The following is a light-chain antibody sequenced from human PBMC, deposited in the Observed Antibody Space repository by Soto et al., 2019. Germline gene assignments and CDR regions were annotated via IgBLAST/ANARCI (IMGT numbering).Light chain of an antibody. Sequence: QSALTQPASVSGSPGQSITISCTGTSSDIGVYNYVSWYQHHPGKAPKLMIYEVSNRPSGVSNRFSGSKSDNTASLTISGLQAGDEADYYCGSYTSSSTWVFGGGTKLTVL. V-gene: IGLV2-14*01. J-gene: IGLJ3*02. CDR1: SSDIGVYNY. CDR3: GSYTSSSTWV. CDR2: EVS.